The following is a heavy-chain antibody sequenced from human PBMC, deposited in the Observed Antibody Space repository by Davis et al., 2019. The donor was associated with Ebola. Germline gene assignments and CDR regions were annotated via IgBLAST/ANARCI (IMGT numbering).Heavy chain of an antibody. Sequence: PSETLSLTCAISGDTVSGNSGAWNWIRQSPSRGLEWLGRTYYNSKWYNDYAVSVKSRITINPDTSKNQLSLQLNSVTPEDAAVYYCVRGWGRSGLDVWGQGTTVTVSS. CDR3: VRGWGRSGLDV. D-gene: IGHD3-16*01. V-gene: IGHV6-1*01. CDR2: TYYNSKWYN. J-gene: IGHJ6*02. CDR1: GDTVSGNSGA.